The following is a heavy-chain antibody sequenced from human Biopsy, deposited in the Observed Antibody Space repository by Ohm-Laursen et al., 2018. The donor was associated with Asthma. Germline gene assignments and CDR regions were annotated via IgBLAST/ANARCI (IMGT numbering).Heavy chain of an antibody. V-gene: IGHV3-53*01. Sequence: SLRLSCTASGFTVSRDHMFWVRQAPGKGLEWVSVIYSGGTSDTAYSVRGRFTISRDFYKNTLYLQMDSLRAEDTAVYYCARTFHFWSPYHAEHYQLWGQGTLVTVPS. J-gene: IGHJ1*01. CDR1: GFTVSRDH. CDR3: ARTFHFWSPYHAEHYQL. D-gene: IGHD3-3*02. CDR2: IYSGGTS.